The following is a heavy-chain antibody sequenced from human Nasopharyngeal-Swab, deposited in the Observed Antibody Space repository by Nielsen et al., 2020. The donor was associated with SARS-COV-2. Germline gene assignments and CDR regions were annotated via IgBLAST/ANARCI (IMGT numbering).Heavy chain of an antibody. D-gene: IGHD3-16*02. CDR2: ISWNSGSI. J-gene: IGHJ3*02. Sequence: GGSLRLSCAASGFTLDDYAMHWVRQAPGKGLEWVSGISWNSGSIGYADSVKGRFTISRDNAKNSLYLQMNSLRAEDTALYYCAKGGYGYDYVWGSYRSDAFDIWGQGTMVTVSS. V-gene: IGHV3-9*01. CDR1: GFTLDDYA. CDR3: AKGGYGYDYVWGSYRSDAFDI.